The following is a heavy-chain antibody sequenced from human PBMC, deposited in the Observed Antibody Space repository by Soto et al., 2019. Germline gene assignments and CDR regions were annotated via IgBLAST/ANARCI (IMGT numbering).Heavy chain of an antibody. CDR3: VRALSGHDHFFDS. CDR1: GFNFDDYG. D-gene: IGHD5-12*01. J-gene: IGHJ4*02. V-gene: IGHV3-20*04. CDR2: VNWNGGNS. Sequence: EVQLVQSGGSVVWPGGSLRLSCTASGFNFDDYGMAWVRQFPGKGLEWVSGVNWNGGNSGYADSVKGRFTISRDNIKNTLYLHMNSLRAGDTAFYYCVRALSGHDHFFDSWGLGTLVTVST.